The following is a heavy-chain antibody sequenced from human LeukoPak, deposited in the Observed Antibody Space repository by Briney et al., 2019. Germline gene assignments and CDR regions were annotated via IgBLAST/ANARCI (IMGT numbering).Heavy chain of an antibody. CDR1: GGTFSGYA. J-gene: IGHJ6*03. D-gene: IGHD6-19*01. V-gene: IGHV1-69*05. CDR2: IIPIFGTA. CDR3: ASGSAQIAVAGTMDYYYYYMDV. Sequence: EASVKVSCKASGGTFSGYAISWVRQAPGQGLEWMGRIIPIFGTANYAQKFQGRVTITTDESTSTAYMELSSLRSEDTAVYYCASGSAQIAVAGTMDYYYYYMDVWGKGTTVTVSS.